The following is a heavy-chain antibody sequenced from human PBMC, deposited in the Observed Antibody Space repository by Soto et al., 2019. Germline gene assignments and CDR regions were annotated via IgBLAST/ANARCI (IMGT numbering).Heavy chain of an antibody. J-gene: IGHJ4*02. CDR3: ARDVMSGAGSADY. Sequence: EVQLVETGGGLIQPGGSLRLSCAASAFTVRSNYMSWVRQAPGKGLEWVSTISSDGGTYYTDSVKGRFAISRDNSKNTLYLQMNSLTAEDTPVYYCARDVMSGAGSADYWGQGTLVTVSS. V-gene: IGHV3-53*02. CDR2: ISSDGGT. D-gene: IGHD6-19*01. CDR1: AFTVRSNY.